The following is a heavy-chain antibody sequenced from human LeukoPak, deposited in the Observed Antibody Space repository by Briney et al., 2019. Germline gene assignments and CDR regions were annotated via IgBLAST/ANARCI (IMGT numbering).Heavy chain of an antibody. J-gene: IGHJ4*02. V-gene: IGHV3-23*01. CDR2: ISGSGGST. D-gene: IGHD3-10*01. CDR3: AKGCMVRGVSDY. CDR1: GFTFSSYA. Sequence: GGSLRLSCAASGFTFSSYAMSWVRQAPGKGLEWVSAISGSGGSTYYADSVKGRFTIPRDNSKNTLYLQMNSLRAEDTAVYYCAKGCMVRGVSDYWGQGTLVTVSS.